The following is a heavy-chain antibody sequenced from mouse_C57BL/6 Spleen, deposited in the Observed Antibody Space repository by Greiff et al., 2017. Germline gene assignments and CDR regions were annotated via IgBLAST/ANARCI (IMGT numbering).Heavy chain of an antibody. Sequence: EVKLMESGGGLVQPGGSMKLSCVASGFTFSNYWMNWVRQSPEKGLEWVAQIRLKSDNYATHYAESVKGRFTISRDDSKSSVYLQMNNLRAEDTGIYYCNRNYDYDRNFDYWGQGTTLTVSS. CDR1: GFTFSNYW. CDR3: NRNYDYDRNFDY. J-gene: IGHJ2*01. D-gene: IGHD2-4*01. V-gene: IGHV6-3*01. CDR2: IRLKSDNYAT.